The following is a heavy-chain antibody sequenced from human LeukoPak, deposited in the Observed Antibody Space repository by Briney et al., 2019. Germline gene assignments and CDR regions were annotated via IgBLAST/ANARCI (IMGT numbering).Heavy chain of an antibody. V-gene: IGHV3-30-3*01. CDR1: GFTFSSYA. D-gene: IGHD3-3*01. CDR2: ISYDGSNK. J-gene: IGHJ4*02. Sequence: GRSLRLSCAASGFTFSSYAMRWVRQAPGKGLEWVAVISYDGSNKYYADSVKGRFTISRDNSKNTLYLQMNSLRAEDTAVYYCARASGRFLEWLLYDPLDYWGQGTLVTVSS. CDR3: ARASGRFLEWLLYDPLDY.